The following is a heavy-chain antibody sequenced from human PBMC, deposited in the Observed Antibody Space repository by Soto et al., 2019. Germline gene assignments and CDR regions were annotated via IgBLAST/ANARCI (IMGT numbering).Heavy chain of an antibody. J-gene: IGHJ4*02. CDR1: GGSISSGDYY. CDR2: IYYSGST. CDR3: ARDGGDYYDSSGIDY. Sequence: QVQLQESGPGLVKPSQTLSLTCTVSGGSISSGDYYWSWIRQPPGKGLEWIGYIYYSGSTYYNPSLKSRVTLSVDTSKNQFSLKLSSVTAADTAVYYCARDGGDYYDSSGIDYWGQGTLVTVSS. D-gene: IGHD3-22*01. V-gene: IGHV4-30-4*01.